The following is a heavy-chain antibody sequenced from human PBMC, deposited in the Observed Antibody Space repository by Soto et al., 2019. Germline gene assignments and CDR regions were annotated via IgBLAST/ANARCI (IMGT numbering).Heavy chain of an antibody. CDR3: ARSSRPPYDILTGYSPYYFDY. CDR2: IKQDGSEK. Sequence: GGSLRLSCAASGFTFSSYWMSWVRQAPGKGLEWVANIKQDGSEKYYVDSVKGRFTISRDNAKNSLYLQMNSLRAEDTAVYYCARSSRPPYDILTGYSPYYFDYWGQGTLVTVSS. CDR1: GFTFSSYW. V-gene: IGHV3-7*01. J-gene: IGHJ4*02. D-gene: IGHD3-9*01.